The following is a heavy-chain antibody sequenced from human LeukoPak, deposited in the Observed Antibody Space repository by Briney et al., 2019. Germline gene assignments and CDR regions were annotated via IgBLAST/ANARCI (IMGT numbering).Heavy chain of an antibody. CDR1: GGSISSSSYY. D-gene: IGHD3-22*01. CDR3: ARGIPTRYYYDSMGAFDI. Sequence: SETLSLTCTVSGGSISSSSYYWGWLRQPPGKGLEWFGSIYYSGSTYYNSSLKSRVTISVDTTKNQFSLKLSSVTAADTAVYYCARGIPTRYYYDSMGAFDIWGQGTMVTVSS. V-gene: IGHV4-39*07. J-gene: IGHJ3*02. CDR2: IYYSGST.